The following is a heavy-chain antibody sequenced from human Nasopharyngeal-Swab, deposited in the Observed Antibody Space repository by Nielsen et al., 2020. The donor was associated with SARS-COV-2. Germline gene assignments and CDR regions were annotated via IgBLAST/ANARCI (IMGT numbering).Heavy chain of an antibody. Sequence: ASVKVSCKASGYTFSSYAMHWGRQAPGQGLEWMGWINGGNGNTKYSQRFQGRVTISRDTSANTAYMDLTSLRSEDTAVYYCAMQLPIFDFDFWSGLAYWGQGTLVTVSS. CDR1: GYTFSSYA. D-gene: IGHD3-3*01. V-gene: IGHV1-3*01. J-gene: IGHJ4*02. CDR2: INGGNGNT. CDR3: AMQLPIFDFDFWSGLAY.